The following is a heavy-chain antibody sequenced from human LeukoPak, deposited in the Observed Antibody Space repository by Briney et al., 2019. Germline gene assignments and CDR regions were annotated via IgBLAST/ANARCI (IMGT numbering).Heavy chain of an antibody. Sequence: PSETLSLTCIVSGGXISSYYWSWIRQPPGKGLEWIGNIYDSGSTNYNPSLKSRVTISVDTSKNQCSLKLSSVTAADTAVYYCARQSISGSSLSYFDYWGQGTLVNVSS. CDR3: ARQSISGSSLSYFDY. D-gene: IGHD3-22*01. CDR2: IYDSGST. CDR1: GGXISSYY. V-gene: IGHV4-59*01. J-gene: IGHJ4*02.